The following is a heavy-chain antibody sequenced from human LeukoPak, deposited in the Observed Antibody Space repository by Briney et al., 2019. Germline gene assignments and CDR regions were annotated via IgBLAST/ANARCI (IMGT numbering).Heavy chain of an antibody. V-gene: IGHV3-23*01. CDR1: GFTFSSYA. D-gene: IGHD6-13*01. Sequence: PGGSLRLSCAASGFTFSSYAMSWVRRAPGKGLEWVSAISGSGGSTYYADSVKGRFTISRDNSKNTLYLQMNSLRAEDTAVYYCAKDYVSSSWSQGYYYYMDVWGKGTTVTVSS. CDR2: ISGSGGST. J-gene: IGHJ6*03. CDR3: AKDYVSSSWSQGYYYYMDV.